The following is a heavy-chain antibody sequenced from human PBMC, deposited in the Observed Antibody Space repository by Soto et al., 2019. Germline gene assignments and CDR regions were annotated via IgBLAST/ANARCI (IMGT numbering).Heavy chain of an antibody. D-gene: IGHD6-19*01. CDR1: GGSINSYY. Sequence: QVQLQESGPGLVKPSETLSLTCTVSGGSINSYYWSWIRQPPGKAPEWIGYIYYSGSTNYHPSLMSRVTISVDTSKSHFSLKLSSVTAADTAVYYCARGRHWLDYWGQGTLVTVSS. J-gene: IGHJ4*02. CDR3: ARGRHWLDY. V-gene: IGHV4-59*01. CDR2: IYYSGST.